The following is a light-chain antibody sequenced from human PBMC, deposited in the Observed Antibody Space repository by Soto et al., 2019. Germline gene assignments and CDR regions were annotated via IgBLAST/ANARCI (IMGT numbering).Light chain of an antibody. CDR3: QQYNTDST. CDR1: QSISRW. V-gene: IGKV1-5*01. Sequence: DIQMTQSPSTLSASVGDRVTITCRASQSISRWLAWYQQKPGKAPKALIYDASTLRSGVPSRFSGGGSGTEFALTISSLQPDDFATYYCQQYNTDSTFGQGTRLEIK. CDR2: DAS. J-gene: IGKJ5*01.